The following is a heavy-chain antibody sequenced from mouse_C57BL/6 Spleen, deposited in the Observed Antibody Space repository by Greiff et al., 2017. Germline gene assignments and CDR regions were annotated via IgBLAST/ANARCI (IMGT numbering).Heavy chain of an antibody. CDR3: ARSIHYYGSSWGYFDV. CDR2: IHPNSGST. CDR1: GYTFTSYW. D-gene: IGHD1-1*01. Sequence: VQLQQPGAELVKPGASVKLSCKASGYTFTSYWMHWVKQRPGQGLEWIGMIHPNSGSTNYNEKFKRKATLTVDKSSSTAYMQLSSLTSEDSAVYYCARSIHYYGSSWGYFDVWGTGTTVTVSS. V-gene: IGHV1-64*01. J-gene: IGHJ1*03.